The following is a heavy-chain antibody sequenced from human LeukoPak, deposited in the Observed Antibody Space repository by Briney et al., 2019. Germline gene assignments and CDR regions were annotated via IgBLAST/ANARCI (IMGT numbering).Heavy chain of an antibody. D-gene: IGHD3-22*01. CDR3: ARGVTMIVVVIHDWYFDL. Sequence: SETLSLTCTVSGGSISSSSYYWGWIRQPPGKGLEWIGSIYYTRSTYYNTSLKSQVTISVDTSKNQFSLKLTSVTAADTAVYYCARGVTMIVVVIHDWYFDLWGRGTLVTVSS. J-gene: IGHJ2*01. CDR2: IYYTRST. CDR1: GGSISSSSYY. V-gene: IGHV4-39*01.